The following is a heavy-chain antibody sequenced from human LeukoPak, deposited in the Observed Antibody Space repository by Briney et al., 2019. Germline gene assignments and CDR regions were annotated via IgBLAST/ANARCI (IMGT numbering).Heavy chain of an antibody. CDR1: GFTFSDYY. Sequence: GGSLRLSCAASGFTFSDYYMSWIRQAPGKGLEWVSYISSSGSTIYYADSVKGRFTISRDNAKNSLYLQMNSLRAEDTAVYYCARVGSYSSSSYYYYYMDVWGKGTTVTVSS. CDR2: ISSSGSTI. CDR3: ARVGSYSSSSYYYYYMDV. V-gene: IGHV3-11*01. D-gene: IGHD6-6*01. J-gene: IGHJ6*03.